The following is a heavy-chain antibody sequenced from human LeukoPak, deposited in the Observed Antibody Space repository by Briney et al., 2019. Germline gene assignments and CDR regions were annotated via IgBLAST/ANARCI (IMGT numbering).Heavy chain of an antibody. CDR3: ARDRYYYDSSGYYPNYDY. CDR2: IKQDGSEK. D-gene: IGHD3-22*01. V-gene: IGHV3-7*01. J-gene: IGHJ4*02. CDR1: GFTFSSYA. Sequence: PGGSLRLSCAASGFTFSSYAMSWVRQAPGKGLEWVANIKQDGSEKYYVDSVKGRFTISRDNAKNSLYLQMNSLRAEDTAVYYCARDRYYYDSSGYYPNYDYWGQGTLVTVSS.